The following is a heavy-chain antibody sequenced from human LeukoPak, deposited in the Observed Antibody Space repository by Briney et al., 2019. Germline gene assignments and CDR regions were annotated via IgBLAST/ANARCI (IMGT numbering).Heavy chain of an antibody. CDR2: INHSGST. Sequence: SETLSLTCAVYGGSFSGYYWSWIRQPPGKGLEWIGEINHSGSTNYNPSLKSRVTISVDTSKNQFSLKLSSVTAADTAVYYCARPYDSSGYYFLDAFDIWGQGTMVTVSS. J-gene: IGHJ3*02. V-gene: IGHV4-34*01. CDR3: ARPYDSSGYYFLDAFDI. D-gene: IGHD3-22*01. CDR1: GGSFSGYY.